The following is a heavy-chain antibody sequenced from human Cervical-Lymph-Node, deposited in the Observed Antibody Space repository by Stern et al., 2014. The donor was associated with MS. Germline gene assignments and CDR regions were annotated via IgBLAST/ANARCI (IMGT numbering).Heavy chain of an antibody. CDR2: ISDSGKT. CDR1: GGSFSSGDYF. D-gene: IGHD3-10*01. Sequence: QVQLVESGPGLVKPSQTLSLTCTVSGGSFSSGDYFWSWIRQHPGKDLEWIGYISDSGKTFYNPSLKSRVSMSVDTSKNQFSLRLDSVTAADTAVYFCTRGRGVLVVSWFDLWGQGILATVSS. CDR3: TRGRGVLVVSWFDL. V-gene: IGHV4-31*03. J-gene: IGHJ5*02.